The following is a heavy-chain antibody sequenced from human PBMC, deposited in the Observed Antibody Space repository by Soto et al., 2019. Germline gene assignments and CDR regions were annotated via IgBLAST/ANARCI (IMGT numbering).Heavy chain of an antibody. CDR3: ARRYGSCFDY. D-gene: IGHD5-18*01. CDR1: GGSISSYY. V-gene: IGHV4-59*08. CDR2: IYYSGST. J-gene: IGHJ4*02. Sequence: QVQLQESGPGLVKPSETLSLTCTVSGGSISSYYWSWIRQPPGKGLEWIGYIYYSGSTNYNPSLKRRVTIAVDTSKNRFALKLSSVTAADTAVYYCARRYGSCFDYWGQGTLVTVSS.